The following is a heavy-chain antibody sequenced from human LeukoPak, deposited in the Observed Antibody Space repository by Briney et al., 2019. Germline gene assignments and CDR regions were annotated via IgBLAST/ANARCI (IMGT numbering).Heavy chain of an antibody. CDR2: VNPSGGGT. CDR3: TRTLGAVADSRYWFDP. D-gene: IGHD3-16*01. CDR1: GYTFTTYY. Sequence: ASVKISCKASGYTFTTYYMHWVRQAPGQGLEWMGVVNPSGGGTSYSQMFQGRLTMTRDMSTSTVYMELSSLRSEDTAVYYCTRTLGAVADSRYWFDPWGQGTLVTVSS. J-gene: IGHJ5*02. V-gene: IGHV1-46*01.